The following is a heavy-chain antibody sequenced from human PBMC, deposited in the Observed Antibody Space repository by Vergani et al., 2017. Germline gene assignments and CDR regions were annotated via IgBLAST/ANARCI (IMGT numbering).Heavy chain of an antibody. CDR3: ARRSSSYYFDI. V-gene: IGHV4-38-2*01. D-gene: IGHD3-22*01. Sequence: QVNLQESGPGLVKPSETLSLTCAVSGDSISRGNNWGWIRQPPGKGLEWISSLSHSGDTYFNPSLKGRVSISMDTSKNYFYLTLSSVTAADTALYYCARRSSSYYFDIWGQGVLITVSS. J-gene: IGHJ5*02. CDR1: GDSISRGNN. CDR2: LSHSGDT.